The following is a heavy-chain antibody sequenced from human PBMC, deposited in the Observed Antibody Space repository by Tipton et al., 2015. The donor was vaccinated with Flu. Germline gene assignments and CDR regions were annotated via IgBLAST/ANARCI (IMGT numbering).Heavy chain of an antibody. CDR2: VYTTGTT. V-gene: IGHV4-61*02. Sequence: LRLSCTVSGDSMRSDYFWAWIRQPAGKGLEWIGRVYTTGTTNHNPALKSRVTISVDTSKNQFSLRLASVTAADTAVYYCVRGVGATVYTEFGFWGQGSQVTVSS. CDR3: VRGVGATVYTEFGF. CDR1: GDSMRSDY. D-gene: IGHD1-26*01. J-gene: IGHJ4*02.